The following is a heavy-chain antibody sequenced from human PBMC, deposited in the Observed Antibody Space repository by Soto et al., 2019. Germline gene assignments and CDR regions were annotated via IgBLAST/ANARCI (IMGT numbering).Heavy chain of an antibody. CDR2: IRSKANSYAT. Sequence: PGGSLRLSCAASGFTFSGSAMHWVRQASGKGLEWDGRIRSKANSYATAYAASVKGRFTISRDDSKNTAYLQMNSLKTEDTAVYYCTRSIVVVPAAMESIDYWGQGTLVTVSS. CDR3: TRSIVVVPAAMESIDY. D-gene: IGHD2-2*01. CDR1: GFTFSGSA. V-gene: IGHV3-73*01. J-gene: IGHJ4*02.